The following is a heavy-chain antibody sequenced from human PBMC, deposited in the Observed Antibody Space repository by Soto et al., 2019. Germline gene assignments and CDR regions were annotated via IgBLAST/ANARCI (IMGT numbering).Heavy chain of an antibody. V-gene: IGHV3-23*01. CDR3: AKGRGGSGSLTPRVDF. CDR2: ISGGGDTT. CDR1: GFTFNNYA. J-gene: IGHJ4*02. D-gene: IGHD3-10*01. Sequence: EVQLLESGGGLVQPGGSLRLSCAASGFTFNNYAMTWVRQAPGKGLEWVSAISGGGDTTSYADSVKGRFTVSRDGSKNTLYLQMSSLRAEDTALYYCAKGRGGSGSLTPRVDFWRKGTLVTVSS.